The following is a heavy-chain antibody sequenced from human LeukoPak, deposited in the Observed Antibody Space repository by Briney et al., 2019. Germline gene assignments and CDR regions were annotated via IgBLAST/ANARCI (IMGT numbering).Heavy chain of an antibody. CDR2: IIPIFGTA. Sequence: SVKVSCKASGGTFLSYAISWVRQAPGQGLEWMGGIIPIFGTANYAQKFQGRVTITADKSTSTAYMELSSLRSEDTAVYYCARDSSGYYGGGDYWGQGTLVTVSS. J-gene: IGHJ4*02. CDR3: ARDSSGYYGGGDY. V-gene: IGHV1-69*06. D-gene: IGHD3-22*01. CDR1: GGTFLSYA.